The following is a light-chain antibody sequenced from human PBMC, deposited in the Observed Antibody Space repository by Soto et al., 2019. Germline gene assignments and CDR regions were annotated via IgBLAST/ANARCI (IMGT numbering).Light chain of an antibody. CDR1: QSISSY. CDR2: AAS. CDR3: QQTYSTPET. J-gene: IGKJ1*01. V-gene: IGKV1-39*01. Sequence: DIQMTQSPSSLSASVGDRVTITCRASQSISSYLNWYQQKPGKAPKLLIYAASSLQGGVPSRFSGSGSGTDFTLTISSLQPEDFATYYCQQTYSTPETFDQGTKVDI.